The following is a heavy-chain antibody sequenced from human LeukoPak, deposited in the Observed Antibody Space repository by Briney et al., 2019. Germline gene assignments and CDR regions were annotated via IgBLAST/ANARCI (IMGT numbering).Heavy chain of an antibody. V-gene: IGHV4-4*07. D-gene: IGHD6-19*01. Sequence: SETLSLTCTVSGGSISGYYWSWIRQPAGKGLEWIGRIYTSGSTKYNPSLKSRVTMSVDTSKNQFSLKLRSVTAADTAVYYCGRESSGWFFDYWGQGTLVTVSS. CDR1: GGSISGYY. J-gene: IGHJ4*02. CDR2: IYTSGST. CDR3: GRESSGWFFDY.